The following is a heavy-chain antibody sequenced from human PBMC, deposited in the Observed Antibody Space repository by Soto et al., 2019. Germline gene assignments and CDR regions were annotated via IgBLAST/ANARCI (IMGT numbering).Heavy chain of an antibody. J-gene: IGHJ5*02. D-gene: IGHD6-13*01. V-gene: IGHV4-31*03. CDR3: ARDSSSSSWPRYNWFDP. Sequence: SETLSLTCTVSGGSISSGGYYWSWIRQHPGKGLEWIGYIYYSGSTCYNPSLKSRVTISVDTSKNQVSLKLSSVTAADTAIYYCARDSSSSSWPRYNWFDPWGQGTLVTVSS. CDR1: GGSISSGGYY. CDR2: IYYSGST.